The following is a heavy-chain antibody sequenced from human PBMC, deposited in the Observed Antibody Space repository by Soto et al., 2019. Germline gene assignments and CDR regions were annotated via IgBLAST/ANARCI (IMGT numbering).Heavy chain of an antibody. Sequence: QVQLVQSGAEVKKPGSPVKVSCKASGGTFSSYAISWVRQAPGQGLEWMGGIIPIFGTANYAQKFQGRVTITADESTSTVYMELSSLRSEDTAVYYCARSEWLVPNYYYGMDVWGQGTMVTVSS. CDR2: IIPIFGTA. J-gene: IGHJ6*02. D-gene: IGHD6-19*01. V-gene: IGHV1-69*01. CDR1: GGTFSSYA. CDR3: ARSEWLVPNYYYGMDV.